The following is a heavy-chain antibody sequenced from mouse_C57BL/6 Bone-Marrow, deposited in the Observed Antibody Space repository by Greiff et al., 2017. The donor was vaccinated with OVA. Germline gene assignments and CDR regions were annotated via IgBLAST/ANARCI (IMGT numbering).Heavy chain of an antibody. CDR2: IYPGNSDT. CDR1: GYTFTSYW. V-gene: IGHV1-5*01. Sequence: EVQLVESGTVLARPGASVKMSCKTSGYTFTSYWMHWVKQRPGQGLEWIGAIYPGNSDTSYNQKFKGKAKLTAVISASTAYMALSSLTNEDSAVYYCTRGYGSSSRGNFDVWGTGTTVTVSS. D-gene: IGHD1-1*01. CDR3: TRGYGSSSRGNFDV. J-gene: IGHJ1*03.